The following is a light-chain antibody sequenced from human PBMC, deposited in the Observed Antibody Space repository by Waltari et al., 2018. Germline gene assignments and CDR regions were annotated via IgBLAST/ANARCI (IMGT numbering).Light chain of an antibody. CDR2: WAS. J-gene: IGKJ1*01. Sequence: DIVLTQSPDSLAVSLGERATINCKSSQSVLYSPNNKTSLGWFQQKAGQPPKLLIYWASKREYGVPDRFSGSGSGTDFTLTISSLQAEDVAVYYCQQYHSVPRTFGQGTKVEI. CDR3: QQYHSVPRT. CDR1: QSVLYSPNNKTS. V-gene: IGKV4-1*01.